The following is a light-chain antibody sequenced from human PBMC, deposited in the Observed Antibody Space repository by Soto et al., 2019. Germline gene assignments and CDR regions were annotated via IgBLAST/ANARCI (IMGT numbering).Light chain of an antibody. Sequence: DIQMTQSPSSLSASVGDRVTITCRASQSISSYLNWYHQKPGKAPKLLIYAASSLQSGVPSRFSGSGSGTDFTLTISRLEPEDFAVYYCQQYGSSLTFGGGTKVEIK. V-gene: IGKV1-39*01. J-gene: IGKJ4*01. CDR2: AAS. CDR1: QSISSY. CDR3: QQYGSSLT.